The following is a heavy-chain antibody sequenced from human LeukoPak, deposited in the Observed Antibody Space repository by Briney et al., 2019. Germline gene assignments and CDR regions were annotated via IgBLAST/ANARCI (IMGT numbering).Heavy chain of an antibody. Sequence: SGTLSLTCAVSAGSITISNWWRWVRQPPGKGLEWIGEIYHSGSTNYNPSLKSRVTISVDKSKNQFSLKLSSVTAADTAVYYCARRYSSSPPDYWGQGTLVTVSS. V-gene: IGHV4-4*02. J-gene: IGHJ4*02. D-gene: IGHD6-13*01. CDR3: ARRYSSSPPDY. CDR2: IYHSGST. CDR1: AGSITISNW.